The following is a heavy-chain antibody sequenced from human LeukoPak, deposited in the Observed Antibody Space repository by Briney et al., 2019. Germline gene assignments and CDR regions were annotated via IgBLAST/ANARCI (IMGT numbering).Heavy chain of an antibody. CDR3: ARQNVTYDY. CDR1: GGSISSGGYY. Sequence: SETLSLTCTVSGGSISSGGYYWSWIRQPPGKGLEWIGYIYHSGSTYYNPSLKSRVTISVDRSKNQFSLKLSSVTAVDTAVYYCARQNVTYDYWGQGTLVTVSS. D-gene: IGHD1-1*01. V-gene: IGHV4-30-2*01. CDR2: IYHSGST. J-gene: IGHJ4*02.